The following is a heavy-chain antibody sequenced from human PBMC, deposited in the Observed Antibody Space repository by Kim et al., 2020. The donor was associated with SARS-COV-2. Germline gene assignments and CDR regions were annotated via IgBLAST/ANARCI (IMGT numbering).Heavy chain of an antibody. J-gene: IGHJ4*02. CDR2: VSHSGDA. CDR1: GESFSGFL. V-gene: IGHV4-34*01. D-gene: IGHD3-16*01. CDR3: ARISLINSNFDY. Sequence: SETLSLTCAVYGESFSGFLWSWLRQAPGKGLEWIGEVSHSGDANYNPSLKSRVIISADTSKNQFSLKLTSVTAADTAMYHCARISLINSNFDYWGLGTRVFVSS.